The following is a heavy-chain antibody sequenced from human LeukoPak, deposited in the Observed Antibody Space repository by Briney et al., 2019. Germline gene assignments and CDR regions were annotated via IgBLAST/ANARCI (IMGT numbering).Heavy chain of an antibody. Sequence: GGSLRLSCAASGFTFSSYSMNWVRQAPGKGLEWVSSISSSSSYIYYADSVRGRFTISRDNAKSSLYLQMNSLRAEDTAVYYCARDLSGVAGYTYGRGIDYWGQGTLVTVSS. CDR3: ARDLSGVAGYTYGRGIDY. V-gene: IGHV3-21*01. D-gene: IGHD5-18*01. CDR1: GFTFSSYS. J-gene: IGHJ4*02. CDR2: ISSSSSYI.